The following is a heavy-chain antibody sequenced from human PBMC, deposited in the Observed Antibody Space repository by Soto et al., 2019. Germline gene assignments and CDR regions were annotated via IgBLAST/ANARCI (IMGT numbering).Heavy chain of an antibody. CDR1: GGSISSYY. Sequence: SETLSLTCTVSGGSISSYYWSWIRQPPGKGLEWIGYIYYSGSTNYNPSLKSRVTISVDTSKNQFSLKLSSVTAADTAVYYCARVSGDSSDFDYWGQGTRVTVAA. D-gene: IGHD3-22*01. J-gene: IGHJ4*02. CDR3: ARVSGDSSDFDY. V-gene: IGHV4-59*01. CDR2: IYYSGST.